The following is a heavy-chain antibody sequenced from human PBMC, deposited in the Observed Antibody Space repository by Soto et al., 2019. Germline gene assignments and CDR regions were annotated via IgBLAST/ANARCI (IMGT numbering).Heavy chain of an antibody. Sequence: GASVKVSCKASGYTFTSYGISWVRQAPGQGLEWMGWISAYNGNTNYAQKLRGRVTMTTDTSTSTAYMELRSLRSDDTAVYYCARCGEYCSSTSCYVDYYYMDVWGKGTTVTVSS. CDR1: GYTFTSYG. D-gene: IGHD2-2*01. CDR3: ARCGEYCSSTSCYVDYYYMDV. J-gene: IGHJ6*03. V-gene: IGHV1-18*01. CDR2: ISAYNGNT.